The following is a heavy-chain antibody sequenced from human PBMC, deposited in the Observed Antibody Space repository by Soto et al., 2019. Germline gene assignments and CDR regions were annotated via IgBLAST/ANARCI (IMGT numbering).Heavy chain of an antibody. CDR1: GFSLSTSGMR. D-gene: IGHD3-3*01. J-gene: IGHJ4*02. V-gene: IGHV2-70*04. Sequence: SGPTLVNPTQPLTLTCTFSGFSLSTSGMRVSWMRQPPGKALEWLARIDWGDERYYSTSLKARLTISKHTSKNLVVLTMTHMAPVDTGTYYCARMISFYDRSGLSLENWGQGTLVNVSS. CDR2: IDWGDER. CDR3: ARMISFYDRSGLSLEN.